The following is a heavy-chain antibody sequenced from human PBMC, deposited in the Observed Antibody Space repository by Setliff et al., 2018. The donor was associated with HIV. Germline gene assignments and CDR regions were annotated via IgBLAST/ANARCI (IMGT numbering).Heavy chain of an antibody. CDR3: ARDQIPRIVGATGFDY. J-gene: IGHJ4*02. CDR1: GYTFTSYG. CDR2: ISAYNGNT. D-gene: IGHD1-26*01. Sequence: ASVKVSCKASGYTFTSYGISWVRQAPGQGLEWMGWISAYNGNTNYAQKLQGRVTMTTDTSTSTAYMELWSLRSDDTAVYYCARDQIPRIVGATGFDYWGQGTLVTVSS. V-gene: IGHV1-18*01.